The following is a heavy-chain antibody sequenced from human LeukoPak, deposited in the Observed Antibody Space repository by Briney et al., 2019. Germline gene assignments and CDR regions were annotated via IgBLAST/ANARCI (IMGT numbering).Heavy chain of an antibody. J-gene: IGHJ4*02. D-gene: IGHD2-2*03. Sequence: SVKVSCKASGGTFSSYAISWVRQAPGQGLEWMGRIIPILGIANYAQKFQGRVTITADKSTSTAYMELRSLRSDDTAVYYCATGYCSSTNCRIDYWGQRTLVSVSS. CDR2: IIPILGIA. V-gene: IGHV1-69*04. CDR1: GGTFSSYA. CDR3: ATGYCSSTNCRIDY.